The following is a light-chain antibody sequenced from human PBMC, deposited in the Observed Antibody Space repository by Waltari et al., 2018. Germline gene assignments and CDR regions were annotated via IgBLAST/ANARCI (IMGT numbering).Light chain of an antibody. CDR3: QTGGHGTWV. J-gene: IGLJ3*02. V-gene: IGLV4-69*01. CDR2: VNSDGSH. CDR1: SGHSTNV. Sequence: QLVLTQSPSASASLGASVKLTCTLSSGHSTNVIAWLPKRPEKGPRFVMKVNSDGSHSKGDEIPDRFSGSSSGAERYRTISSLQSEDEADYYCQTGGHGTWVFGGGTKLTVL.